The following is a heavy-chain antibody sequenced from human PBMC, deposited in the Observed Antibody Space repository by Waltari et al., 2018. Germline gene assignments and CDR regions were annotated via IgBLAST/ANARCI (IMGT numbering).Heavy chain of an antibody. D-gene: IGHD2-15*01. J-gene: IGHJ5*02. CDR2: VGPKDGET. CDR1: GYTFTDYY. Sequence: EVQLLQSGAEVKKPGATVKISCKSSGYTFTDYYIHWVKQTTGKGLEWMGRVGPKDGETSYAEKFQDRVTISADTSTDTVYMIMNGLRFDDTALYFCSRSGSDDWFDPWGRGTPVTVVS. CDR3: SRSGSDDWFDP. V-gene: IGHV1-69-2*01.